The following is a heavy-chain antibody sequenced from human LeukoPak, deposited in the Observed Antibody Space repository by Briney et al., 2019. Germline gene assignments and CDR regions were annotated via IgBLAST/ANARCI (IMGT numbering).Heavy chain of an antibody. V-gene: IGHV3-48*03. CDR3: ARARSSYYGMDV. CDR1: GFTFSSYE. Sequence: PGGSLRLSCAASGFTFSSYEMNWVRQAPGKGLEWVSYISGSGSTIYYADSVKGRFTISRDNAKNSLYLQMNSLRAEDTAVYYCARARSSYYGMDVWGQGTTVPVSS. CDR2: ISGSGSTI. J-gene: IGHJ6*02.